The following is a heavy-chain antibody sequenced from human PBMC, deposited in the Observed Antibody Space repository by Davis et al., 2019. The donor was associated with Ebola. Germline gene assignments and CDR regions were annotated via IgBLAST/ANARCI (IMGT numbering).Heavy chain of an antibody. CDR2: INPITGGT. Sequence: ASVTVSCKASGYRFTSYYMHWVRQAPGQGLEWMGIINPITGGTSYAQNFQVRVNMTRDTSTSTVYMELSSLRSEDTAVYYCAREGGRYYDSSGYVFDIWGQGTMVKVPS. CDR1: GYRFTSYY. V-gene: IGHV1-46*01. CDR3: AREGGRYYDSSGYVFDI. J-gene: IGHJ3*02. D-gene: IGHD3-22*01.